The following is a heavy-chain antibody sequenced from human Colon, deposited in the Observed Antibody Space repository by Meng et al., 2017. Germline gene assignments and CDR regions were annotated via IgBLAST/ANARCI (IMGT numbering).Heavy chain of an antibody. Sequence: QVQLGESGHGLVKPWGTLPLTCAASGGTISNNYWWAWGRPPPGKGLEWIGGINHGGSTSYVPSLKSRITISVDKSNNLLSLKLNSVTAADTAMYYCARRNTRNSGGGNNYWGQGTLVTVSS. D-gene: IGHD3-10*01. CDR2: INHGGST. J-gene: IGHJ4*02. CDR1: GGTISNNYW. CDR3: ARRNTRNSGGGNNY. V-gene: IGHV4-4*02.